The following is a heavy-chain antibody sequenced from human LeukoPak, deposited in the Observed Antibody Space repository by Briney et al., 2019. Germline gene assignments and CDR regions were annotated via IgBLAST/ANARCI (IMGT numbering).Heavy chain of an antibody. CDR3: ARMGGSSSPFDY. V-gene: IGHV1-8*03. J-gene: IGHJ4*02. CDR1: GYTFTSYD. CDR2: MNPNSGNT. D-gene: IGHD6-6*01. Sequence: EASVKVSCKASGYTFTSYDINWVRQATGQGLEWMGWMNPNSGNTGYAQKFQGRVAITRNTSISTAYMELSSLRSEDTAVYYCARMGGSSSPFDYWGQGTLVTVSS.